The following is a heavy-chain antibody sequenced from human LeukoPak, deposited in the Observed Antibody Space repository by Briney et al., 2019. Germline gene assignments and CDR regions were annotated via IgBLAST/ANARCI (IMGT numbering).Heavy chain of an antibody. J-gene: IGHJ4*02. CDR3: AKDPKLVQGAAGPTHYFDY. Sequence: PGGSLRLSCAASGFTFSSYAMSWVRQAPGKGLEWVSAISGSGGSTYYADSVKGRFTISRDNSKNTLYLQMNSLRAEDTAVYYCAKDPKLVQGAAGPTHYFDYWGQGTLVTVSS. D-gene: IGHD6-13*01. V-gene: IGHV3-23*01. CDR1: GFTFSSYA. CDR2: ISGSGGST.